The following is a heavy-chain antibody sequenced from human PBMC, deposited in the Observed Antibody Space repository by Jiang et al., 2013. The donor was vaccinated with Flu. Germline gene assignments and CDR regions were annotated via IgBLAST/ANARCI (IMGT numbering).Heavy chain of an antibody. Sequence: GSGLVKPSETLSLTCTVSGGSISAYYWSWIRQPPGKGPEWIGFVHSNGNTNYNPSLRSRVTLSIDMSKKHFSLNLRSVTAADTAVYYCVMTTGGHYTRYYFDDWGQGTLVTVSS. V-gene: IGHV4-59*08. J-gene: IGHJ4*02. CDR2: VHSNGNT. CDR3: VMTTGGHYTRYYFDD. D-gene: IGHD3-22*01. CDR1: GGSISAYY.